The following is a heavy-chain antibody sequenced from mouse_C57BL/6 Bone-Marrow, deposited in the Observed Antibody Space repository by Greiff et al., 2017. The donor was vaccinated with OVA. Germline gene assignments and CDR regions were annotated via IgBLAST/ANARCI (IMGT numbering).Heavy chain of an antibody. CDR3: ARGGYYLAWFAY. CDR1: GYAFTNYL. D-gene: IGHD2-3*01. V-gene: IGHV1-54*01. Sequence: QVQLQQSGAELVRPGTSVKVSCKASGYAFTNYLIEWVKQRPGQGLEWIGVINPGSGGTNYNEKFKGKATLTADKSSSTAYMQLSSLTSEDSVVYFCARGGYYLAWFAYWGQGTLVTVSA. CDR2: INPGSGGT. J-gene: IGHJ3*01.